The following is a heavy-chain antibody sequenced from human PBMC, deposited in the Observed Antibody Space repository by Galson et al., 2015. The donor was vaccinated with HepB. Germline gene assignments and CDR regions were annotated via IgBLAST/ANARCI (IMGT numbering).Heavy chain of an antibody. J-gene: IGHJ4*02. V-gene: IGHV4-39*01. CDR2: IYYSGNT. Sequence: SETLSLTCSVSGASINNRDYYWGWIRQPPGKGLEWIGSIYYSGNTYYNPSLETRVTMSVDTSKNQFSLKLSSVTAADTAVYFCARRPKNRSGWQVFDYWGQGTLVTVSS. CDR3: ARRPKNRSGWQVFDY. D-gene: IGHD6-19*01. CDR1: GASINNRDYY.